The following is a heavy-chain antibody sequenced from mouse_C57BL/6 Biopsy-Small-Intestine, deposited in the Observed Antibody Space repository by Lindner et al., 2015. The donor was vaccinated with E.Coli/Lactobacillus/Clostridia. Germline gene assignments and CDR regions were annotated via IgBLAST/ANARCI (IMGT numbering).Heavy chain of an antibody. CDR1: GYTFTSYG. CDR2: IYPRSGNT. V-gene: IGHV1-81*01. CDR3: ARKGGLTSGYFDY. Sequence: VQLQESGAELARPGASVKLSCKASGYTFTSYGISWVKQRTGQGLEWIGEIYPRSGNTYYNEKFKGKATLTADKSSSTVYMELRSLTSEDSAVYFCARKGGLTSGYFDYWGQGTTLTVSS. D-gene: IGHD1-3*01. J-gene: IGHJ2*01.